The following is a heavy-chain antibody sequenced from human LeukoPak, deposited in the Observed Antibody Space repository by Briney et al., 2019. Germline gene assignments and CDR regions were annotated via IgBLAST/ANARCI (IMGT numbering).Heavy chain of an antibody. D-gene: IGHD5-24*01. CDR2: LFSGGTT. J-gene: IGHJ3*02. V-gene: IGHV3-53*05. CDR3: ARGGDGYNYAFDM. Sequence: GGSLRLSCAASGLTVSSNYMSWVRQAPGKGLEWVSVLFSGGTTYYADSVKGRFAISRDNSKNTLYLQMNGLRAEDTAVYYCARGGDGYNYAFDMWGQGTMVTVSS. CDR1: GLTVSSNY.